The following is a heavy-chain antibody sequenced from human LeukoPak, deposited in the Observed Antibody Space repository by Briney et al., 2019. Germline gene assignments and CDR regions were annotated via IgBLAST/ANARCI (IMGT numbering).Heavy chain of an antibody. J-gene: IGHJ4*02. CDR2: IFPGDFDT. D-gene: IGHD3-3*01. V-gene: IGHV5-51*01. CDR3: ASTSTYYDFWSGFVPLDY. Sequence: GESLKISCKGSGYSFTSYWIGWVRQMPGKGLEWMGIIFPGDFDTRYSPSFQGQVTISADKSISTAYLQWSSLKASDTAMYYYASTSTYYDFWSGFVPLDYWGQGTLVTVSS. CDR1: GYSFTSYW.